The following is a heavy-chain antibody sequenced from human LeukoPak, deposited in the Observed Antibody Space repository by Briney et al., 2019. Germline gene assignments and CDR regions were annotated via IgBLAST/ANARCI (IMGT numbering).Heavy chain of an antibody. CDR3: ARQTGSGLFILP. Sequence: PSETLSLTCTVSGVSISSSYSYWGWIRQPPGMGLEWIGSIYYAGNTYYNASLKSQVSISIDTSKNQFSLKLTSVTAADTAVYYRARQTGSGLFILPGGQGTLVTVSS. D-gene: IGHD3/OR15-3a*01. J-gene: IGHJ4*02. V-gene: IGHV4-39*01. CDR2: IYYAGNT. CDR1: GVSISSSYSY.